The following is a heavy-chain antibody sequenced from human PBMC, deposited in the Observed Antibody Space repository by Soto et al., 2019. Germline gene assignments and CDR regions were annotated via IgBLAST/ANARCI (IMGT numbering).Heavy chain of an antibody. Sequence: EVKLVESGGGLVQPGGSLRISCKVSGFMFSDYAMTWVRQAPGKGLEWVSSIGKSGSDRGYADSVKGRFTISRDNSENTVYLQMDSLKVEDTALYFCMKVRDYWGQGTQVTVS. V-gene: IGHV3-23*04. CDR2: IGKSGSDR. CDR3: MKVRDY. J-gene: IGHJ4*02. CDR1: GFMFSDYA.